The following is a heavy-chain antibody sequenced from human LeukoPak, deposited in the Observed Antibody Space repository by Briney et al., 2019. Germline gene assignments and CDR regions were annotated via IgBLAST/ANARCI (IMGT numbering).Heavy chain of an antibody. CDR1: GGSISSNY. CDR2: IYSGGST. V-gene: IGHV3-53*01. D-gene: IGHD2-2*01. J-gene: IGHJ6*03. CDR3: ARDTKGCSSTSCLYYYYYMDV. Sequence: ETLSLTCTVSGGSISSNYMSWVRQAPGKGLEWVSVIYSGGSTYYADSVKGRFTISRDNSKNTLYLQMNSLRAEDTAVYYCARDTKGCSSTSCLYYYYYMDVWGKGTTVTVSS.